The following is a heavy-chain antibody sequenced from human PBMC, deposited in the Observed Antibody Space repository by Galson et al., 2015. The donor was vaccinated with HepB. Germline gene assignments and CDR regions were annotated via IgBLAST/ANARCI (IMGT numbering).Heavy chain of an antibody. Sequence: SETRSLTCTVSGGSISSYYWGWIRQPPGKGLEWIGYIYYSGSTNFNPSLKSRVTISVDTSKNQFSLKLSSVNAADTAVYYCARVGHSSSWIYSFSYFYGMDVWGKGTTVTVSS. V-gene: IGHV4-59*01. CDR3: ARVGHSSSWIYSFSYFYGMDV. CDR1: GGSISSYY. D-gene: IGHD6-13*01. J-gene: IGHJ6*04. CDR2: IYYSGST.